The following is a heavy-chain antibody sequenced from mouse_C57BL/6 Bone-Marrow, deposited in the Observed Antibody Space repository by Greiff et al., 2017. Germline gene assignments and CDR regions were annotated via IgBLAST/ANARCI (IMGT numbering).Heavy chain of an antibody. CDR1: GYTFTSYW. D-gene: IGHD3-1*01. CDR3: ARSLGTSY. J-gene: IGHJ2*01. Sequence: VQLQQPGAELVRPGTSVKLSCKASGYTFTSYWMHWVKQRPGQGLEWIGVIDPSDSYTNYNQKFKGKATLTVDTSSSTAYMQLSSLTSEDSAVYYSARSLGTSYWGQGTTLTVSS. CDR2: IDPSDSYT. V-gene: IGHV1-59*01.